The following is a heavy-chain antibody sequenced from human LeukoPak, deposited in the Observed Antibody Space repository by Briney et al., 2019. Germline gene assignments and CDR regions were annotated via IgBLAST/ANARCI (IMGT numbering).Heavy chain of an antibody. CDR2: IRYDGSNK. CDR3: AKDGRYCSGGSCYTPAYYYYYMDV. Sequence: GGSLRLSWAASGFTFSSYGMHWVRQAPGKGLEWVAFIRYDGSNKYYADSVKGRFTISRDNSKNTLYLQMNSLRAEDTAVYYCAKDGRYCSGGSCYTPAYYYYYMDVWAKGTTVTVSS. D-gene: IGHD2-15*01. J-gene: IGHJ6*03. CDR1: GFTFSSYG. V-gene: IGHV3-30*02.